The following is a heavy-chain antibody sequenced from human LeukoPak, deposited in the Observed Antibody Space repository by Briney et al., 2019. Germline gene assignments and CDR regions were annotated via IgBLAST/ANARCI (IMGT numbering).Heavy chain of an antibody. J-gene: IGHJ3*02. V-gene: IGHV1-46*01. D-gene: IGHD4-17*01. CDR2: INPSGGST. CDR3: GNQLRGDAFDI. Sequence: ASVKVSCKASGYTFTSYYMHWVRQAPGQGLEWMGIINPSGGSTSYAQQFQGRVTMTRDTSTSTVYMDLSSLRSEDTAVYYCGNQLRGDAFDIWGQGTMVTVSS. CDR1: GYTFTSYY.